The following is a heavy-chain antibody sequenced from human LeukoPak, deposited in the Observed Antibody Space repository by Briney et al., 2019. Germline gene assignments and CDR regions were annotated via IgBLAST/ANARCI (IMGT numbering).Heavy chain of an antibody. V-gene: IGHV4-61*01. Sequence: SETLSLTCTVSGGSVSSGTYYWSWIRQPPGKGLEWIGYIYYAGSTNYNPSLKSRLTISVYTSKNQFSLKLSSVTAADTAVYYCARRGGSGRSFDYWGQGTLVTVSS. J-gene: IGHJ4*02. CDR3: ARRGGSGRSFDY. CDR1: GGSVSSGTYY. D-gene: IGHD3-10*01. CDR2: IYYAGST.